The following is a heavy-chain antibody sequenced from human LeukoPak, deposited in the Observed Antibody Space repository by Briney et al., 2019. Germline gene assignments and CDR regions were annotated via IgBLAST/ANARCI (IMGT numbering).Heavy chain of an antibody. J-gene: IGHJ2*01. V-gene: IGHV3-30*04. CDR1: GFTFSSYA. D-gene: IGHD2-2*01. Sequence: GKSLRLSCAASGFTFSSYAMHWVRQAPGKGLEWVAVISYADGSKKYYADSVKGRFTISRDNSKNTLYLQMNSLRGDDSAVYYCARDPTSKANAPDWYFDLRGRGTLVIVSS. CDR3: ARDPTSKANAPDWYFDL. CDR2: ISYADGSKK.